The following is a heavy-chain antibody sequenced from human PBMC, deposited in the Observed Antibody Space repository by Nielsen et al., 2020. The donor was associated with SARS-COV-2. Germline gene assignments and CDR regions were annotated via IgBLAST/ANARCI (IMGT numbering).Heavy chain of an antibody. Sequence: WIRQPPGKALEWLARNDWDDDKYYSTSLKTRLTISKDTSKNQVVLTLTNVDPVDTATYSCARTSFYYDTSGYYKRIGFDYWGQGTLVTVSS. CDR3: ARTSFYYDTSGYYKRIGFDY. D-gene: IGHD3-22*01. V-gene: IGHV2-70*11. CDR2: NDWDDDK. J-gene: IGHJ4*02.